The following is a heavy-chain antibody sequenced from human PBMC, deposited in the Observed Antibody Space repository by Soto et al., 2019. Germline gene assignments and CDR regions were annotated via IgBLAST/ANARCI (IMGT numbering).Heavy chain of an antibody. CDR1: GGTFSSYT. CDR3: ARGPDIVGDKIPLDY. D-gene: IGHD1-26*01. CDR2: FIPILGIA. J-gene: IGHJ4*02. V-gene: IGHV1-69*02. Sequence: QVQLVQSGAEVKKPGSSVKVSCKASGGTFSSYTISWVRQAPGQGLEWLGRFIPILGIANYAQKFQGRVTITADKSTSTAYRELSSLRSEATAVSYCARGPDIVGDKIPLDYWGQGTLVTFSS.